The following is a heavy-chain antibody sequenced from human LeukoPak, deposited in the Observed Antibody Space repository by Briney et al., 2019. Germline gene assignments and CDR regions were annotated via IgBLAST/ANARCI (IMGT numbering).Heavy chain of an antibody. CDR1: GGTFSNFA. V-gene: IGHV1-69*13. Sequence: ASVKVSCKASGGTFSNFAISWVRQAPGHGLEWMGGIVPGFDTVDYAQKFQYRVTITADESTGTAYMELSSLRSEDSAMYYCARWDAHYHEGDNWFDPWGQGTLVTVSS. D-gene: IGHD1-26*01. J-gene: IGHJ5*02. CDR2: IVPGFDTV. CDR3: ARWDAHYHEGDNWFDP.